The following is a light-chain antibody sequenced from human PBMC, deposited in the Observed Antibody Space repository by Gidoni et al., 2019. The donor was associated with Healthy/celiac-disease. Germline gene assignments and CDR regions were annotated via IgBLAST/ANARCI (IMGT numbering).Light chain of an antibody. J-gene: IGKJ1*01. Sequence: EILMTPSPATLSVSPGERATLTCRASQSVSSNLAWYQQKPGQAPRLRIYGASTRATGIPARFSGSGSGTEFTLTISSLQSEDFAVYDCQQYNNWTPTWTFGQGTKVEIK. CDR2: GAS. V-gene: IGKV3-15*01. CDR3: QQYNNWTPTWT. CDR1: QSVSSN.